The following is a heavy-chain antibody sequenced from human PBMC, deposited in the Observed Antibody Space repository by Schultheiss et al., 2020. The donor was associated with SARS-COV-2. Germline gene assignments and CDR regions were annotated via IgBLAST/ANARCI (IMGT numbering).Heavy chain of an antibody. CDR2: ISSSSSYI. CDR3: ASSRRYYFDS. Sequence: GGSLRLSCVASGFTFTSYWMHWVRQAPGKGLVWVSSISSSSSYIYYADSVKGRFTISRDNAKNSLYLQMNSLRDEDTAVYYCASSRRYYFDSWGQGTLVTVSS. V-gene: IGHV3-21*01. D-gene: IGHD2-2*01. J-gene: IGHJ4*02. CDR1: GFTFTSYW.